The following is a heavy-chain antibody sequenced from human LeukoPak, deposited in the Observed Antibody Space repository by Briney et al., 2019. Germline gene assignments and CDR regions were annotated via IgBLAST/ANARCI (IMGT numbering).Heavy chain of an antibody. D-gene: IGHD3-10*01. CDR2: ISSSGSTI. CDR1: GFTFSSYE. V-gene: IGHV3-48*03. J-gene: IGHJ5*02. Sequence: GGSLRLSCAASGFTFSSYEMNWVRQAPGKGLEWVSYISSSGSTIYYADSVKGRFTISRDNAKNSLYLQMNSLRAEDTALYYCAKDKGRGYYGSASSYPAWGQGTLVTVSS. CDR3: AKDKGRGYYGSASSYPA.